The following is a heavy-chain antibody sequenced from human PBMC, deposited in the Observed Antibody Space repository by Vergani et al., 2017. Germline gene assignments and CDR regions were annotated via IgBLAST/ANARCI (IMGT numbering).Heavy chain of an antibody. V-gene: IGHV3-53*04. J-gene: IGHJ6*02. D-gene: IGHD5-12*01. CDR2: IYSGGST. CDR3: ARDRVDIVATTTYYYYYYGMDV. CDR1: GLSFSSYT. Sequence: DVQLVESGGGLVKPGGSLRLSCAASGLSFSSYTMNWVRQAPGKGLEWVSVIYSGGSTYYADSVKGRFTISRHNSKNTLYLQMNSLRAEDTAVYYCARDRVDIVATTTYYYYYYGMDVWGQGTTVTVSS.